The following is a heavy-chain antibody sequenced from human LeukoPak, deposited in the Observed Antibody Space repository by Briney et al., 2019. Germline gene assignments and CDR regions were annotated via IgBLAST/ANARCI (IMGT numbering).Heavy chain of an antibody. Sequence: GGSLRLSCAASGFTFGDFYMTWIRQAPGKGPEWVSFISSTGSSIYYADSVKGRFTISRDNDENSLFLLMTSLRVEDTAVYYWARPPMNRGVNVFDSWGQGTLAIVSS. J-gene: IGHJ4*02. CDR2: ISSTGSSI. D-gene: IGHD3-10*01. CDR3: ARPPMNRGVNVFDS. V-gene: IGHV3-11*01. CDR1: GFTFGDFY.